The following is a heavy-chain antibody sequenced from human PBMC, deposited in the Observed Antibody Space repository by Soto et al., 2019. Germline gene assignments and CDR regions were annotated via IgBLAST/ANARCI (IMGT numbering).Heavy chain of an antibody. D-gene: IGHD3-3*01. Sequence: SETLSLTCTVSGGSINHYYWTWIRQPPGKGLEWMGYYYYNGTNTIYKPSLKSRVTLLVDRSKNHLSLKLTSVTAADTAVFHCARDVTILSYYRLPPNYYYNDVDVWGQGTPVTVSS. CDR3: ARDVTILSYYRLPPNYYYNDVDV. CDR2: YYYNGTNT. CDR1: GGSINHYY. V-gene: IGHV4-59*12. J-gene: IGHJ6*01.